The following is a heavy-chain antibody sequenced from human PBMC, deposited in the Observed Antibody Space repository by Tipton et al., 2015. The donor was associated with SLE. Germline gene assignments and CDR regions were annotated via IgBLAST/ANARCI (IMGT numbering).Heavy chain of an antibody. Sequence: TLSLTCTVSGYSISSGYYWGWIRQPPGKGLEWIGSIYNSGSTYYNPSLKSRVTISVDTSKNQFSLKLSSVTAADTAVYYCVKYIWNHSNDYWGQGTLVTVSS. J-gene: IGHJ4*02. CDR1: GYSISSGYY. CDR2: IYNSGST. D-gene: IGHD1-14*01. CDR3: VKYIWNHSNDY. V-gene: IGHV4-38-2*02.